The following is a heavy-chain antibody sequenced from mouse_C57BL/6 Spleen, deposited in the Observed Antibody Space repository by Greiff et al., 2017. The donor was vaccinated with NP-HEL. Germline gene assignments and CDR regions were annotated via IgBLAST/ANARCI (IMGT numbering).Heavy chain of an antibody. CDR2: ISDGGSYT. D-gene: IGHD3-3*01. V-gene: IGHV5-4*01. Sequence: EVKVEESGGGLVKPGGSLKLSCAASGFTFSSYAMSWVRQTPEKRLEWVATISDGGSYTYYPNNVKGRFTISRDNAKTNLYLQMSHLNSEDTAMYYCARDEVGQGFAYWGQGTLVTVSA. J-gene: IGHJ3*01. CDR3: ARDEVGQGFAY. CDR1: GFTFSSYA.